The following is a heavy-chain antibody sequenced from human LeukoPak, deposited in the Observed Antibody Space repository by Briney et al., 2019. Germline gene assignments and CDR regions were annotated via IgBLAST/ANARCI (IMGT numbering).Heavy chain of an antibody. CDR1: GFTFDDYA. Sequence: GGSLRLSCAASGFTFDDYAMHWVRQAPGKGLEWVSGISWNSGSIGYADSVKGRFTISRDNAKNTLYLQMNSLRAEDTAVYYCARDRDDSSGYYSYNWFDPWGQGTLVTVSS. J-gene: IGHJ5*02. V-gene: IGHV3-9*01. D-gene: IGHD3-22*01. CDR2: ISWNSGSI. CDR3: ARDRDDSSGYYSYNWFDP.